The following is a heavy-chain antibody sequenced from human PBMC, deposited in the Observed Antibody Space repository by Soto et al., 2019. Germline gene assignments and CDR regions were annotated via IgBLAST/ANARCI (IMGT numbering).Heavy chain of an antibody. CDR3: ARDHYYDSSGPDPIGWFDP. Sequence: QVQLVQSGAEVKKPGASVKVSCKASGYTFSSYGISWVRQAPGQGLEWMGWISAYNGNTKYAQKFQGRVTMTTDKSTSTAYLELRSLRSDDTALYYCARDHYYDSSGPDPIGWFDPWGQGTLVTVSS. J-gene: IGHJ5*02. D-gene: IGHD3-22*01. CDR1: GYTFSSYG. CDR2: ISAYNGNT. V-gene: IGHV1-18*01.